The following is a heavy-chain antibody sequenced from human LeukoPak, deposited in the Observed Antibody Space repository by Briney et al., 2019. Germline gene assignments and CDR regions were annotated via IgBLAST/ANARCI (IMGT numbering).Heavy chain of an antibody. V-gene: IGHV3-66*01. J-gene: IGHJ3*02. CDR3: ARGLAAAGTDAFDI. CDR1: RFTVTNNY. Sequence: GGSLRLSCAASRFTVTNNYMSWVRQAPGKGLEWVSVIYNGDNTNYADSVKGRFTISRDNAKNTLYLQMNSLRAEDTAVYYCARGLAAAGTDAFDIWGQGTKVSVS. D-gene: IGHD6-13*01. CDR2: IYNGDNT.